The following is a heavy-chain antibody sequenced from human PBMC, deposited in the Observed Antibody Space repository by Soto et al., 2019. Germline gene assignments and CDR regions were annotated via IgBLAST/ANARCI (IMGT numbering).Heavy chain of an antibody. CDR3: ATSVGANGYDFY. Sequence: EVYLVESGGGLVQPGGSLRLSCAASGFTLSTYNMNWVRQAPGKGLEWISFVSTSSDTIYYADSVKGRFTISRDNAKNLLFLQMNSLRDEDTAVYYCATSVGANGYDFYWGQVSLVTVSS. CDR1: GFTLSTYN. D-gene: IGHD5-12*01. CDR2: VSTSSDTI. V-gene: IGHV3-48*02. J-gene: IGHJ4*02.